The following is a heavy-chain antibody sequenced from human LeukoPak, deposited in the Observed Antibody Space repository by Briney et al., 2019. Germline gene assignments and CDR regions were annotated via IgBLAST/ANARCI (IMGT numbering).Heavy chain of an antibody. Sequence: SVKVSCKASGYPFTSYYINWVRQAPGQGLEWMGGIIPIFGTANYAQKFQGRVTITADESTSTDYVELSSLRSEDTAVYYCARMWDYYDSSGLGGWGQGTLVTVSS. D-gene: IGHD3-22*01. V-gene: IGHV1-69*13. CDR2: IIPIFGTA. J-gene: IGHJ4*02. CDR3: ARMWDYYDSSGLGG. CDR1: GYPFTSYY.